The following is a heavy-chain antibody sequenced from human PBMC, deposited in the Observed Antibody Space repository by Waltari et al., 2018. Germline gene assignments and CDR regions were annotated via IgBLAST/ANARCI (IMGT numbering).Heavy chain of an antibody. D-gene: IGHD5-18*01. CDR1: GGSISSGGYY. Sequence: QVQLQESGPGLVKPSQTLSLTCTVSGGSISSGGYYWSWIRQHPGKGLEWIGYIYYSGSTYYNPSLKSRVTISVDTSKNQFSLKLSSVTAADTAVYYCARAPRGDTAMDETFDIWGQGTMVTVSS. J-gene: IGHJ3*02. CDR2: IYYSGST. V-gene: IGHV4-31*03. CDR3: ARAPRGDTAMDETFDI.